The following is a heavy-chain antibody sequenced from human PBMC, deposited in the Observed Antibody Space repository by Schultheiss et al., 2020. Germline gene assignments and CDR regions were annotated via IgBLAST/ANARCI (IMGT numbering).Heavy chain of an antibody. CDR1: GGSISSYY. CDR2: INHSGST. Sequence: SQTLSLTCTVSGGSISSYYWSWIRQPPGKGLEWIGEINHSGSTNYNPSLKSRVTISVDRSKNQFSLKLSSVTAADTAVYFCARDNYDFLSGYSSANWFDPWGQGTLVTVSS. J-gene: IGHJ5*02. CDR3: ARDNYDFLSGYSSANWFDP. D-gene: IGHD3-3*01. V-gene: IGHV4-59*01.